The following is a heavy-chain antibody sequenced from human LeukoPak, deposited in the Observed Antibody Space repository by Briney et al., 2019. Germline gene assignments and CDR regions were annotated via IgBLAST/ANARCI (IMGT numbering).Heavy chain of an antibody. V-gene: IGHV4-34*01. CDR2: INHSGST. CDR1: GGSLSGYY. J-gene: IGHJ5*02. Sequence: SETLSLTCAVYGGSLSGYYWSWIRQPLGKGLEWIGEINHSGSTNYNPSLKSRVTISVDTSKNQFSLKLSSVTAADTAVYYCARRGYYDSSGYPNWFDPWGQGTLVTVSS. CDR3: ARRGYYDSSGYPNWFDP. D-gene: IGHD3-22*01.